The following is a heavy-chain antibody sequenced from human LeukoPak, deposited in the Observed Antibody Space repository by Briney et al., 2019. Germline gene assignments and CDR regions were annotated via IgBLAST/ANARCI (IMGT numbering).Heavy chain of an antibody. CDR1: GFTFSSDS. CDR3: AREGLAYCSGGSCYSVGFDY. D-gene: IGHD2-15*01. V-gene: IGHV3-48*01. Sequence: GGSLRLSCAASGFTFSSDSMNWVRQAPGKGLEWVAYISSSSSTIYYADSVKGRFTISRENAKNSLYLQMNSLRAEDTAVYYCAREGLAYCSGGSCYSVGFDYWGQGTLVTVSS. CDR2: ISSSSSTI. J-gene: IGHJ4*02.